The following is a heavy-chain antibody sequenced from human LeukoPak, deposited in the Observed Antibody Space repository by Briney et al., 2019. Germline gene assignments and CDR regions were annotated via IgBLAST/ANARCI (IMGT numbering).Heavy chain of an antibody. CDR2: ISGSGGST. J-gene: IGHJ5*02. D-gene: IGHD6-13*01. V-gene: IGHV3-23*01. Sequence: GGSLRLSCAASGFTFSSYAMSWVRQAPGKGLEWVSAISGSGGSTYYADSVKGRFTISRDNAKNSLYLQMNSLRAEDTAVYYCARGSSSWYGWFDPWGQGTLVTVSS. CDR1: GFTFSSYA. CDR3: ARGSSSWYGWFDP.